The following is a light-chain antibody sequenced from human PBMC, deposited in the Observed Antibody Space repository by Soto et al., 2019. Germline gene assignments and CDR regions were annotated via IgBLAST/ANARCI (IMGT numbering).Light chain of an antibody. J-gene: IGLJ3*02. Sequence: QAASVSGSPGQSITISCTGTTSDVGGHHYVSWYQQHPGEAPKVMIYEVSNRPSGVSNRFSGSKSGNTASLTISGLQAEDEADYYCSSYTGSSTLVVFGGGTKLTVL. CDR3: SSYTGSSTLVV. CDR2: EVS. CDR1: TSDVGGHHY. V-gene: IGLV2-14*01.